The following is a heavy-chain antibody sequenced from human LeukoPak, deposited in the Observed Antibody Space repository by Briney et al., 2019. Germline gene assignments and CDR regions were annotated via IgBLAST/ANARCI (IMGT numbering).Heavy chain of an antibody. D-gene: IGHD3-9*01. CDR1: GFTFSSYG. Sequence: GRSLRLSCAASGFTFSSYGMHWVRQAPGKGLEWVSGISWNSGSIGYVDSVKGRFTISRDNAKNSLYLQMNSLRAEDTAVYYCARAGLRYLDSPRDYWGQGTLVTVSS. CDR2: ISWNSGSI. V-gene: IGHV3-9*01. J-gene: IGHJ4*02. CDR3: ARAGLRYLDSPRDY.